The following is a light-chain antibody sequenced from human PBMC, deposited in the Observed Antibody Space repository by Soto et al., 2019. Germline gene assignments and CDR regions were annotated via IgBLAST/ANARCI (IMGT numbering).Light chain of an antibody. V-gene: IGKV3-20*01. Sequence: EIVLTQSPGTLSLSPGERATLSCRASQSVSSNNLAWYQQKPRQAPRVLIYGTSSRATGIPDRFSGSGSGTDFTLTIRRLEPEDFAVYYCQHFGTSPPWTFGQGTKVELK. CDR1: QSVSSNN. CDR2: GTS. J-gene: IGKJ1*01. CDR3: QHFGTSPPWT.